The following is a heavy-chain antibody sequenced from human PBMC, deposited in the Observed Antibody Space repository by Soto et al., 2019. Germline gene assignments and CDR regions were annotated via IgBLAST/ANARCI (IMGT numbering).Heavy chain of an antibody. J-gene: IGHJ4*02. D-gene: IGHD6-13*01. CDR1: GFTFSSYA. CDR2: ISYDGSNK. CDR3: ASLAAAGWVDY. Sequence: GGSLRLSCAASGFTFSSYAMHWVRQAPGKGLEWVAVISYDGSNKYYADSVKGRFTISRDNSKNTLYLQMNNLRAEDTAVYYCASLAAAGWVDYWGQGTLVTVSS. V-gene: IGHV3-30-3*01.